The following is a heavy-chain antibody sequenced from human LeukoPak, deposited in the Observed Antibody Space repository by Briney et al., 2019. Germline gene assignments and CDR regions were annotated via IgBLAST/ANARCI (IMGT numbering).Heavy chain of an antibody. D-gene: IGHD3-22*01. CDR2: IIPIFGTA. CDR3: ARVGPYDSSGYYPYYYYGMDV. Sequence: ASVKVSCKASGGTFSSYAISWVRQAPGQGLEWMGGIIPIFGTANYAQKFQDRVTITADESTSTAYMELSSLRSEDTAVYYCARVGPYDSSGYYPYYYYGMDVWGQGTTVTVSS. V-gene: IGHV1-69*13. J-gene: IGHJ6*02. CDR1: GGTFSSYA.